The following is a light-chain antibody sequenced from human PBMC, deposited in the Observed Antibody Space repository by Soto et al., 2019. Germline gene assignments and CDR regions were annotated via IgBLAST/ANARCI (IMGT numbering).Light chain of an antibody. CDR2: GTS. CDR3: QQFYSPVLS. CDR1: QNIAEF. V-gene: IGKV1-39*01. J-gene: IGKJ4*01. Sequence: DVQMTQSPSSLSASIGDRVTLTCRASQNIAEFLNWYQVKSDKGPKLLIYGTSTLQSGVPSGFSGGGSGTEFTLTISNLHPEDFAVYYCQQFYSPVLSFGGGTRVELK.